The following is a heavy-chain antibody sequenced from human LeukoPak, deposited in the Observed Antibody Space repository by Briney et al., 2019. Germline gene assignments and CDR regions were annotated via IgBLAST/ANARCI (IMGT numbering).Heavy chain of an antibody. CDR2: IKQDGSEK. CDR3: ARDKIVGATHFDS. CDR1: GFNFNNYW. J-gene: IGHJ4*02. D-gene: IGHD1-26*01. V-gene: IGHV3-7*01. Sequence: GGSLRLSCAASGFNFNNYWVGWVRQAPGKGLEWVANIKQDGSEKYYVDSVKGRFTISRDNAENSLYLQMNSLRAEDTAIYYCARDKIVGATHFDSWGQGTLVTVSS.